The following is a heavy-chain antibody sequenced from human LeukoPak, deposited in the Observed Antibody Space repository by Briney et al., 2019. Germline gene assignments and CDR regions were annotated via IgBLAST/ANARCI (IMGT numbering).Heavy chain of an antibody. Sequence: ASVKASCKASGYTFTSYGISWVRQAPGQGLEWMGWINAYNGNTNYAQKLQGRVTMTTDTSTSTAYMELRSLRSDDTAVYYCARLYDFWSGSNQHVGGNYDYWGQGTLVTVSS. CDR2: INAYNGNT. V-gene: IGHV1-18*01. J-gene: IGHJ4*02. D-gene: IGHD3-3*01. CDR1: GYTFTSYG. CDR3: ARLYDFWSGSNQHVGGNYDY.